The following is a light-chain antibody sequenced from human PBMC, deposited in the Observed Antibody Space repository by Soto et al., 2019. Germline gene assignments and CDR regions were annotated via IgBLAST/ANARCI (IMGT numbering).Light chain of an antibody. V-gene: IGLV2-14*01. CDR1: SSDVGGYNY. Sequence: QSALTQPASVSGSPGQSITISCTGTSSDVGGYNYVSWYQQHPGKAPKLVIYEVTKRPSGVSNRFSGSKSGNTASLTISGLQAEDETDYYCQSYHSTLSARYVFGTGTKLTVL. CDR3: QSYHSTLSARYV. J-gene: IGLJ1*01. CDR2: EVT.